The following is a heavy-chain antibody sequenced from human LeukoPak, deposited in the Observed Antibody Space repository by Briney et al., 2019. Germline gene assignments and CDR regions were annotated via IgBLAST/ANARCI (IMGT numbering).Heavy chain of an antibody. CDR1: GGTFSSYA. Sequence: ASVKVSCKASGGTFSSYAISWVRQAPGQGLAWMGRIIPILGIANYAQKFQGRVTITADKSTSTAYMELSSLRSEDTAVYYCARAEGLAAAGYYWGQGTLVTVSS. V-gene: IGHV1-69*04. J-gene: IGHJ4*02. D-gene: IGHD6-13*01. CDR2: IIPILGIA. CDR3: ARAEGLAAAGYY.